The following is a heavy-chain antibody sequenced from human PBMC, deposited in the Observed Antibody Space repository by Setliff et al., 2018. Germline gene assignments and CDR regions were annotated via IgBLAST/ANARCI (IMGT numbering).Heavy chain of an antibody. J-gene: IGHJ3*02. CDR2: IYYSGST. Sequence: PSETLSLTCTVSGGSISSGVYYWSWIRQPPGKGLEWIGYIYYSGSTYYNPSLKSRVTISVDTSKNHFSLKLSSVTAADAAVYYCASNILTGPYDAFDIWGRGTMVTVSS. CDR1: GGSISSGVYY. D-gene: IGHD3-9*01. CDR3: ASNILTGPYDAFDI. V-gene: IGHV4-30-4*08.